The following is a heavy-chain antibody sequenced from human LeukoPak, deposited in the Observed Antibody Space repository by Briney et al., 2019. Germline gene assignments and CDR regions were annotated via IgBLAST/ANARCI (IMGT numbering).Heavy chain of an antibody. CDR3: AKLGPYSSSWFEYFQH. CDR2: ISGSGGST. Sequence: PGGSLRLSCAASGFTFSSYAMSWVRQAPGRGLEWVSAISGSGGSTYYADSVKGRFTISRDNSKNTLYLQMNSLRAEDTAVYYCAKLGPYSSSWFEYFQHWGQGTLVTVSS. D-gene: IGHD6-13*01. V-gene: IGHV3-23*01. CDR1: GFTFSSYA. J-gene: IGHJ1*01.